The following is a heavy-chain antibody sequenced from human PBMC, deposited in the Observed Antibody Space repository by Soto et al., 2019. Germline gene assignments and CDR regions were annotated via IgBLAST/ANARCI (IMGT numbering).Heavy chain of an antibody. D-gene: IGHD1-26*01. J-gene: IGHJ6*02. V-gene: IGHV3-30-3*01. CDR3: ARDGGSYFDYCYGMDV. CDR2: ISYDGNNK. CDR1: GFNFSRFT. Sequence: GGSLRLSCAASGFNFSRFTMHWVRQAPGKGLEWVALISYDGNNKYYADSVKGRFTFSRDNSNNTLYLQMNSLRPEDTAVYFCARDGGSYFDYCYGMDVWGQGTTVTVSS.